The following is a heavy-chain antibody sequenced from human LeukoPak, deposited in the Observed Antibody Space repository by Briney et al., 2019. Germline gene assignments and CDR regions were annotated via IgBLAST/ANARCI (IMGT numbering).Heavy chain of an antibody. CDR3: ARGHTYYYYYMDV. Sequence: GSLRLSCAASGVTFGSYAKSWIRQPPGKGLEWIGYIYYSGSTNYNPSLKSRVTISVDTSKNQFSLKLSSVTAADTAVYYCARGHTYYYYYMDVWGKGTTVTVSS. V-gene: IGHV4-59*01. CDR1: GVTFGSYA. CDR2: IYYSGST. D-gene: IGHD2-21*01. J-gene: IGHJ6*03.